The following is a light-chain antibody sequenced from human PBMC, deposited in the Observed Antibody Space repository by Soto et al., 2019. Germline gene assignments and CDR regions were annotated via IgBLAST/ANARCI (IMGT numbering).Light chain of an antibody. J-gene: IGKJ5*01. CDR1: QSVSSY. CDR3: QQYNNWPPT. V-gene: IGKV3-15*01. Sequence: EIVMTQSPATLSVSPGERATLSCRSSQSVSSYLSWYQQKPGQAPRLHIYGASTRTIGIPARFSGSGSGTEFTLTISSLQSEDFAVYYCQQYNNWPPTFGQGTRLEI. CDR2: GAS.